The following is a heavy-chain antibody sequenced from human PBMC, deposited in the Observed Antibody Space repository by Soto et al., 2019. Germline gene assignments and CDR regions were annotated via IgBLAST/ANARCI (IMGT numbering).Heavy chain of an antibody. D-gene: IGHD3-3*01. CDR1: GFTCSTCA. CDR3: ARDGVTIFGVVIIQDYYYGMDV. Sequence: PGVSLRRSCSASGFTCSTCAMHWARPAPGKGLEWAAVIWYDGSNKYYADYVKGRFTISRDNSKNTLYLQMNSLRAEDTAVYYCARDGVTIFGVVIIQDYYYGMDVWGQGTTVTVSS. V-gene: IGHV3-33*01. J-gene: IGHJ6*02. CDR2: IWYDGSNK.